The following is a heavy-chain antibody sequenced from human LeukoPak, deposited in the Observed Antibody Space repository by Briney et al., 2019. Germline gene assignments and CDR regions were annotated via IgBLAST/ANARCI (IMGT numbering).Heavy chain of an antibody. CDR2: IRSKANNYAT. CDR1: GFTFSGSA. Sequence: PGGSLRLSCAASGFTFSGSAMHWVRQPSGKGLEWLGRIRSKANNYATSYAASVKGRFTISRDDSKNTAYLQMNGLKTEDTAVYYCTGYYYDSSGYCPHWGQGTLVTVSS. V-gene: IGHV3-73*01. J-gene: IGHJ4*02. CDR3: TGYYYDSSGYCPH. D-gene: IGHD3-22*01.